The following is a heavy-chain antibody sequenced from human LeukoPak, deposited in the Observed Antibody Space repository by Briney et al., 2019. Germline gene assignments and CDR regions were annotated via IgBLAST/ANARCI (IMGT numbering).Heavy chain of an antibody. Sequence: SETLSLTCTVSGGSINHYYWSWIRQPPGKGLEWIGYSYYIESTNYNPSLKSRVTISVDTSRNRFSLKLSSVTAADTAMYYCARDNQWLNAFDIWGQGTMVTVSS. D-gene: IGHD3-22*01. CDR2: SYYIEST. J-gene: IGHJ3*02. V-gene: IGHV4-59*01. CDR1: GGSINHYY. CDR3: ARDNQWLNAFDI.